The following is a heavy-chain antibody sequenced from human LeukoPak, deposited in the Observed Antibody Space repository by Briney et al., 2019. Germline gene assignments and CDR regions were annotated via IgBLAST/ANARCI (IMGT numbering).Heavy chain of an antibody. CDR1: GFTFSAYS. Sequence: GGSLRLSCASSGFTFSAYSLSWVRQAPGKGREWVAKIKKDGSEKDYVDSVKGRFTISRDNAKGSVYLQLNSLRAEDTAVYYCARGFQSGDSPVWGQGTLVTVSS. J-gene: IGHJ4*02. D-gene: IGHD2-21*02. V-gene: IGHV3-7*01. CDR2: IKKDGSEK. CDR3: ARGFQSGDSPV.